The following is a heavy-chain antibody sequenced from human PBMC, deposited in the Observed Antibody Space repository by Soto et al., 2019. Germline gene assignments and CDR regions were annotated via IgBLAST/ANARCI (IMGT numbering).Heavy chain of an antibody. CDR2: ISSDGEKS. Sequence: GGSLRLSCSASGFSFRGDAVHWVRQAPGKGLEYISGISSDGEKSYYADSVKGSFTISRDNSKNTLYLQMNSLRPEDTAMYYCVVRGSAFDIWGLGTMVTVSS. CDR3: VVRGSAFDI. D-gene: IGHD3-10*01. J-gene: IGHJ3*02. CDR1: GFSFRGDA. V-gene: IGHV3-64D*08.